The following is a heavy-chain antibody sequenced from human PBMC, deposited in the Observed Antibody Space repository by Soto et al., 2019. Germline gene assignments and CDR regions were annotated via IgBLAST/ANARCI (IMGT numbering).Heavy chain of an antibody. V-gene: IGHV3-23*01. J-gene: IGHJ4*02. Sequence: PGGSLRLSCAASGLTFSSYAMSWVRQAPGKGLEWVSGISVSGGNTYYADSVKGRFTISRDNSKNTLYLQMNNLRAEDTAVYYCADGGEWSFNFVYWGQGPLVTVSS. CDR3: ADGGEWSFNFVY. CDR2: ISVSGGNT. D-gene: IGHD3-3*01. CDR1: GLTFSSYA.